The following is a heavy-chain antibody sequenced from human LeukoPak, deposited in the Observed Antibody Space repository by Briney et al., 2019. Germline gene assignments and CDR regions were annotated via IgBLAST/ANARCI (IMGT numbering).Heavy chain of an antibody. CDR2: INSDGSST. Sequence: GGSLRLSCAASGFTFSSYWMHWVRQAPGKGLVWVSRINSDGSSTSYADSVKGRFTISRDNAKNALYLQMNSLRAEDTAVYYCARAGDGYNDAFDIWGQGTMVTVSS. CDR3: ARAGDGYNDAFDI. V-gene: IGHV3-74*01. J-gene: IGHJ3*02. D-gene: IGHD5-24*01. CDR1: GFTFSSYW.